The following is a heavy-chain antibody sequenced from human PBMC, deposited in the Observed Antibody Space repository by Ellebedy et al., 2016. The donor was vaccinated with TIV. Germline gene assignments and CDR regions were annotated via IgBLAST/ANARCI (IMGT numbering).Heavy chain of an antibody. D-gene: IGHD2-15*01. Sequence: GGSLRLSCAVSGFTVNSNYLSWVRQAPGKGLEWVSTIYTDGGTLYAESVRGRFTISRDTSNNTVNLQITGLRAEDTAVYFCATETFIDVDLKVWGVFDVWGQGTMVAVSS. V-gene: IGHV3-66*01. CDR3: ATETFIDVDLKVWGVFDV. J-gene: IGHJ3*01. CDR2: IYTDGGT. CDR1: GFTVNSNY.